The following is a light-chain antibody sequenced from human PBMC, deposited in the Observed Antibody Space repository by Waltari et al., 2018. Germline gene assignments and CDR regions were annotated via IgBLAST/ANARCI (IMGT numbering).Light chain of an antibody. CDR2: RDN. CDR1: NSNIGARHD. CDR3: QSYDSSLSGVL. V-gene: IGLV1-40*01. Sequence: QSVLTQPPSVSGAPGQMVTISCTGSNSNIGARHDVHWYQQVPGEDPRLLIYRDNNRPSGVPDRFSGSKSGTSASLAITGLQPEDEAHYYCQSYDSSLSGVLFGGGTKLTVL. J-gene: IGLJ3*02.